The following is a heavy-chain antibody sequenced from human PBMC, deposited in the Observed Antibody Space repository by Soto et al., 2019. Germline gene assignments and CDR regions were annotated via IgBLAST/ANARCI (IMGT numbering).Heavy chain of an antibody. Sequence: GGSLRLSCAASGFTVSSNYMSWVRQAPGKWLEWVSVIYSGGSTYYADSVKGRFTISRDNSKNTLYLQMNSLRAEDTAVYYCARDIIAVAGTPLFFGMDVWGQGTTVTVSS. V-gene: IGHV3-66*01. CDR2: IYSGGST. CDR1: GFTVSSNY. D-gene: IGHD6-19*01. CDR3: ARDIIAVAGTPLFFGMDV. J-gene: IGHJ6*02.